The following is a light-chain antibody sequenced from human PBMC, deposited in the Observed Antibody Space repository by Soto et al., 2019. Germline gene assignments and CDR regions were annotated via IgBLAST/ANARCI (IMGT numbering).Light chain of an antibody. J-gene: IGKJ2*01. Sequence: DIVLTQSPGTRSLSPGERATLSCRASQSVSSSHLAWYQQIPGQAPSLLIYGASNRATGIPDKFSGSGSGTDFTLTISRLEPGDFAVYYCQYYGSSPYTFGQGTKLEIK. CDR1: QSVSSSH. CDR3: QYYGSSPYT. CDR2: GAS. V-gene: IGKV3-20*01.